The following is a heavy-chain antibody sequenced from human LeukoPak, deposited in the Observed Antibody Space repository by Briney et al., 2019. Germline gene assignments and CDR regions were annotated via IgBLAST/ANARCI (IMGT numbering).Heavy chain of an antibody. D-gene: IGHD2-15*01. CDR2: LRFDGSNE. J-gene: IGHJ4*02. CDR3: AKEGYVNGVVDY. V-gene: IGHV3-30*02. Sequence: GGSLRLSCAASGFNFRGYAMHWVRLVPGKGLEWVAFLRFDGSNEKYAESLKGRFTISRENSKDTLYLQINTLRVDDSAVYYCAKEGYVNGVVDYWGQGTLVTVSS. CDR1: GFNFRGYA.